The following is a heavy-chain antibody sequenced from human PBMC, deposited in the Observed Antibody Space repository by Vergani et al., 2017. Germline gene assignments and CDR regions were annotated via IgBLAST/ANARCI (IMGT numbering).Heavy chain of an antibody. CDR2: ISGSGGST. J-gene: IGHJ3*02. V-gene: IGHV3-23*01. Sequence: EVQLLESGGGLVQPGGSLRLSCAASGCTFSSYAMSWVRQAPGKGLEWVSAISGSGGSTYYADSVKGRFTISRDNSKNTLYLQMNSLRAEDTAVYYCAKDHAGDIVVVVAATGGAFDIWGQGTMVTVYS. CDR1: GCTFSSYA. CDR3: AKDHAGDIVVVVAATGGAFDI. D-gene: IGHD2-15*01.